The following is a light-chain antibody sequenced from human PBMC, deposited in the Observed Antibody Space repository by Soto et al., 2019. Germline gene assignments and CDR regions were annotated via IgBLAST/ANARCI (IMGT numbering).Light chain of an antibody. V-gene: IGKV1-39*01. CDR3: QQTSNTLPWA. CDR1: QSISVY. Sequence: DIQMTQSPSSLSASVGDRVTITCRASQSISVYLNWYQQKPGKAPKLLISAASNLQSGVPSRFSGSGSGTDFTLTISSLQPEDFATYYCQQTSNTLPWAFGQGTKVDIK. J-gene: IGKJ1*01. CDR2: AAS.